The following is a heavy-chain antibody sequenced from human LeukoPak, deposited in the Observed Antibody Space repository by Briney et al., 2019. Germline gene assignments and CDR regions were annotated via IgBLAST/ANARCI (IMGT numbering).Heavy chain of an antibody. V-gene: IGHV5-10-1*01. CDR3: ARGSGWTDY. D-gene: IGHD6-19*01. CDR2: INAGDSYT. J-gene: IGHJ4*02. Sequence: GDSLKISCECSGYSFTNNWITWVRQMPGKCLEWMGRINAGDSYTKYRPCFQGHVTISADKSITTAYMQWSSLEPSDTATDYCARGSGWTDYWGQGTLVTVSS. CDR1: GYSFTNNW.